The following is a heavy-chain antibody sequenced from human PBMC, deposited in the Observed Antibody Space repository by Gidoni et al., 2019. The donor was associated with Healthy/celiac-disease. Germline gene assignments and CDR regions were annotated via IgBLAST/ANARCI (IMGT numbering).Heavy chain of an antibody. CDR2: IYYSGST. CDR1: GGSISSGDYY. D-gene: IGHD3-22*01. J-gene: IGHJ5*02. CDR3: ARAGRVYYVGGVNWFDP. V-gene: IGHV4-30-4*01. Sequence: QVQLQESGPGLVKPSQTLSLTCTVSGGSISSGDYYWSWIRQPPGKGLEWIGYIYYSGSTYYNPSLKSRVTISVDTSKNQFSLKLSSVTAADTAVYYCARAGRVYYVGGVNWFDPWGQGTLVTVSS.